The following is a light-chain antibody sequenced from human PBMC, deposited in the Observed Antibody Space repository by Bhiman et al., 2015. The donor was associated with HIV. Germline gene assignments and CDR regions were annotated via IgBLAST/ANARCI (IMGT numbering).Light chain of an antibody. Sequence: SYELTQPPSVSVSPGQTASITCSGHALGNKYVNWYQQKAGQSPVLVIYQDTERPSGIPERFSGSNSGNTATLTISRVEAGDEADYYCQVWDSSRDHYVFGTGTKVTVL. J-gene: IGLJ1*01. CDR1: ALGNKY. CDR2: QDT. V-gene: IGLV3-1*01. CDR3: QVWDSSRDHYV.